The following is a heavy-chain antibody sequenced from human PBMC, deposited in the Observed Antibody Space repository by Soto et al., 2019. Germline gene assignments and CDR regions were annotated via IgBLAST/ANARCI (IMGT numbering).Heavy chain of an antibody. CDR3: ATRGTQGRWLEFADY. CDR1: GGTFSSLG. J-gene: IGHJ4*02. V-gene: IGHV1-69*01. CDR2: IIPISGRT. D-gene: IGHD5-12*01. Sequence: QVQLVQSGAEVKRPGSSVKVSCEASGGTFSSLGFTWVRQAPGQGLEWMGGIIPISGRTTFAPKFLGRVTITADESTRTTYMELTALTSDDTAIYYCATRGTQGRWLEFADYWGQGTLVTVCS.